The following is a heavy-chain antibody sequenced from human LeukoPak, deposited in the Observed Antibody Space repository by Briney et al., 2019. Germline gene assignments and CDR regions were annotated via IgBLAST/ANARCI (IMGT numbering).Heavy chain of an antibody. CDR2: INSDGSST. CDR3: ARDLTAYYYDSSGYYYGGYFDY. D-gene: IGHD3-22*01. V-gene: IGHV3-74*01. J-gene: IGHJ4*02. Sequence: GGSLRLSCAASGFTFSSYWMHWVRQAPGKGLVWVSRINSDGSSTSYADSVKGRFTISRDNAKNTLYLQMNSLRAEDTAVYYCARDLTAYYYDSSGYYYGGYFDYWGQGTLVTVSS. CDR1: GFTFSSYW.